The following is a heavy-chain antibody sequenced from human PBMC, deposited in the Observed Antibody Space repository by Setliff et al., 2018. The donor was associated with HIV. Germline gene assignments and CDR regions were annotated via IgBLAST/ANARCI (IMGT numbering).Heavy chain of an antibody. D-gene: IGHD3-16*02. V-gene: IGHV4-34*01. Sequence: PSETLSLTCTDSGGSISTYYWSWIRQPPGKGLEWIGEINHGGSTIYNPSLKSRVTISIDTSKNQFSLNLTSVTAADTAIYYCARGLDVWGTYRYRNYFDYWGQGTLVTVSS. CDR1: GGSISTYY. J-gene: IGHJ4*02. CDR3: ARGLDVWGTYRYRNYFDY. CDR2: INHGGST.